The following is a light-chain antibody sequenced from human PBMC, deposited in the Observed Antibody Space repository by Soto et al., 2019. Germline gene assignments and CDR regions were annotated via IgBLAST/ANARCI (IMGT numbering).Light chain of an antibody. V-gene: IGLV2-14*03. Sequence: QSVLTQPASVSGSPGQSITISCTGTSSDVGAYNFVSWHQQHPGKAPKLMIYNVYDRPSGISYRFSGSKSGNTASLTISGLQGEDEADYYCSAYTGSRTYVFGTGTKLTGL. CDR3: SAYTGSRTYV. CDR1: SSDVGAYNF. CDR2: NVY. J-gene: IGLJ1*01.